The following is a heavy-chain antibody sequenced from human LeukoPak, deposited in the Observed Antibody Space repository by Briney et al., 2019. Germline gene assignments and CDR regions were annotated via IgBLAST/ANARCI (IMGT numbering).Heavy chain of an antibody. CDR1: GGSISSTSFH. D-gene: IGHD4-11*01. CDR3: ARLLGSDSKVDY. Sequence: SETMSLTCTVSGGSISSTSFHWDWIRQPPGKGLEWIGSIYYSRSTYYNPSLKSRVTISVDTSKNQFTLKLSSVTAADTAVYYCARLLGSDSKVDYWGQGTLVTVSS. CDR2: IYYSRST. J-gene: IGHJ4*02. V-gene: IGHV4-39*01.